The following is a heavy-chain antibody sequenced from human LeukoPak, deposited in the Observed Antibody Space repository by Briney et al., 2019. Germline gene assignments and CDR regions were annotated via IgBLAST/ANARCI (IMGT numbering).Heavy chain of an antibody. CDR3: GQYYYDSSGYYDAFDX. CDR1: GYTFTGYY. V-gene: IGHV1-2*06. J-gene: IGHJ3*02. Sequence: ASVKVSCKASGYTFTGYYMHWVRQAPGQGLEWMGRINPNSGGTNYAQKFQGRVTMTRDTSISTAYMELSRLRSDDTAVYYCGQYYYDSSGYYDAFDXWGQGTMVTV. CDR2: INPNSGGT. D-gene: IGHD3-22*01.